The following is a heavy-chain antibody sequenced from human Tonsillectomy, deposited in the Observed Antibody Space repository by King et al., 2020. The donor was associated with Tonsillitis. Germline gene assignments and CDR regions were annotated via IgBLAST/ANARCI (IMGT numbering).Heavy chain of an antibody. V-gene: IGHV3-7*01. CDR3: ASHGYSGFCFDY. J-gene: IGHJ4*02. Sequence: QLVQSGGGLVQPGGSLRLSCAASGFTFSSYWMSWVRQAPGKGLEWVANIKQDGSEKCYVDSVKGRFTISRDNAKNSLYLQMNSLRAEDTAVYYCASHGYSGFCFDYWGQGTLVTVSS. D-gene: IGHD5-12*01. CDR1: GFTFSSYW. CDR2: IKQDGSEK.